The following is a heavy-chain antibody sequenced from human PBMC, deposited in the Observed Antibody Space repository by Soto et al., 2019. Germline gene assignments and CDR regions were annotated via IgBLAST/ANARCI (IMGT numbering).Heavy chain of an antibody. J-gene: IGHJ5*02. D-gene: IGHD6-19*01. CDR3: AREQSDDNYFDP. CDR1: GAALSSGGYF. V-gene: IGHV4-61*08. Sequence: SETLSLTCTVSGAALSSGGYFYTWVRQPPGKGLEWLGYIYYSGGTNYNPSLKSRVAISLDKSKSQFSLRLISVTAADTAVYYCAREQSDDNYFDPWGQGTLVTVSS. CDR2: IYYSGGT.